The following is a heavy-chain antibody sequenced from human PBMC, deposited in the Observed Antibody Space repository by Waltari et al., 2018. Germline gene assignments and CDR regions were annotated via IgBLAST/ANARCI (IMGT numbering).Heavy chain of an antibody. J-gene: IGHJ6*02. Sequence: QVQLQQWGAGLLKPSETLSLTCAVYGGSFSGYYWSWIRQPHGKGLEWIGEINHSGSTNYNPSLKSRVTISVDTSKNQFSLKLSSVTAADTAVYYCARVPPHCSSTSCYYYYYYGMDVWGQGTTVTVSS. CDR2: INHSGST. CDR1: GGSFSGYY. V-gene: IGHV4-34*01. CDR3: ARVPPHCSSTSCYYYYYYGMDV. D-gene: IGHD2-2*01.